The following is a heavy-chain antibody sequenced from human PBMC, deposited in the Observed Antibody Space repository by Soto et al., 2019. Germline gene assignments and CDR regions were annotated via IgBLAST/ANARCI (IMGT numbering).Heavy chain of an antibody. CDR3: VKVSTFYDILTGYYSANFFDP. CDR1: GFTFSGYS. CDR2: ISSDGDIT. J-gene: IGHJ5*02. V-gene: IGHV3-64D*06. D-gene: IGHD3-9*01. Sequence: PGGSLRLSCSASGFTFSGYSMHWVRQAPGKGLQYVSTISSDGDITYYADSVKGRFTISRDNSTNTLYLQMNSLRPEDTAVYYCVKVSTFYDILTGYYSANFFDPWGQGTLVTVSS.